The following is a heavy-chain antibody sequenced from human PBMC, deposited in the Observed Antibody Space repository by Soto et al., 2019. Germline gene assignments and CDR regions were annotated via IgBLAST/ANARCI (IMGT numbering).Heavy chain of an antibody. V-gene: IGHV2-5*02. CDR3: AHIPNFYHCDWFDP. J-gene: IGHJ5*02. CDR1: GFSLTTRGVG. CDR2: IYWDDDK. Sequence: QITLKESGPTLVKPTQTLTLTCTFSGFSLTTRGVGVGWIRQPPGKALECLALIYWDDDKRYSPSLQSRLSITKDTPKRQALLTMTNVDPLDTATYYCAHIPNFYHCDWFDPWGQGTLVSVSS. D-gene: IGHD3-3*01.